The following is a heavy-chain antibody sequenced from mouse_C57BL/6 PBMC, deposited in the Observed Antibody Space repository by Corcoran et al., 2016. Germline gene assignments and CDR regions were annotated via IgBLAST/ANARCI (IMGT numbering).Heavy chain of an antibody. Sequence: QIQLVQSGPELKKPGETVKISCKASWYTFTTYGMSWVKQAPGKGLKWMGWINTYSGVPTYADDFKGRFAFSLETSASTAYLQINNLKNEDTATYFCARSTVVELNWGKGTLVTVSA. CDR1: WYTFTTYG. J-gene: IGHJ3*01. V-gene: IGHV9-3*01. CDR3: ARSTVVELN. D-gene: IGHD1-1*01. CDR2: INTYSGVP.